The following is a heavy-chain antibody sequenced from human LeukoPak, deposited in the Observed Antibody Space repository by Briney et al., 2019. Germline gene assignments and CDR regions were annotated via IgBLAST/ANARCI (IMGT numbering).Heavy chain of an antibody. Sequence: GGSLRLSCAASGFTFGSYWMTWVRQAPGKGLECVANIKQDGSEKYYVDSVKGRFTISRDNAKNSLYLQMNSLRAEDTAAYYCAKNVGSGWTDYWGQGTLVTVSS. CDR3: AKNVGSGWTDY. J-gene: IGHJ4*02. V-gene: IGHV3-7*03. CDR2: IKQDGSEK. D-gene: IGHD6-19*01. CDR1: GFTFGSYW.